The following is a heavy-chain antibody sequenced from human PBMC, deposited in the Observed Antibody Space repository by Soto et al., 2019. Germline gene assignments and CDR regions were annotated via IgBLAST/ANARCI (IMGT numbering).Heavy chain of an antibody. J-gene: IGHJ4*02. CDR3: AKNPLRLAVAGPFDY. D-gene: IGHD6-19*01. CDR1: GFTCSSYV. Sequence: TGGSLRRSCAASGFTCSSYVMHWVRQAPGKGLEWVAVISYDGSNKYYADSVKGRFTISRDNSKNTLYLQMNSLRAEDTAVYYCAKNPLRLAVAGPFDYWGQGTRVNVSS. CDR2: ISYDGSNK. V-gene: IGHV3-30*18.